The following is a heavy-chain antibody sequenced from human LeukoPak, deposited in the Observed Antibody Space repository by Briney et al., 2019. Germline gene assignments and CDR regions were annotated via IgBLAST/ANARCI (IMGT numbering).Heavy chain of an antibody. Sequence: SETLSLTCAVSGGSISSGGYSWSWIRHPPGKGLEWMGYIYHSGSTYYNPSLKSRVTISVVRSKNQFSLKLSSVTAADTAVYYCARGVVVAATWTANWFDSWGQGTLVTVSS. CDR2: IYHSGST. CDR3: ARGVVVAATWTANWFDS. D-gene: IGHD2-15*01. J-gene: IGHJ5*01. CDR1: GGSISSGGYS. V-gene: IGHV4-30-2*01.